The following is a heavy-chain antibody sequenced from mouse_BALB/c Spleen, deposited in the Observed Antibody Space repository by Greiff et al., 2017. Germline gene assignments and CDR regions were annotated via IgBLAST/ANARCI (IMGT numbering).Heavy chain of an antibody. CDR1: GFSLTSYD. J-gene: IGHJ4*01. CDR2: IWTGGGT. Sequence: VKVVESGPGLVAPSQSLSITCTVSGFSLTSYDISWIRQPPGKGLEWLGVIWTGGGTNYNSAFMSRLSISKDNSKSQVFLKMNSLQTDDTAIYYCVRVYSHGDYYAMDYWGQGTSVTVSS. D-gene: IGHD2-12*01. V-gene: IGHV2-9-2*01. CDR3: VRVYSHGDYYAMDY.